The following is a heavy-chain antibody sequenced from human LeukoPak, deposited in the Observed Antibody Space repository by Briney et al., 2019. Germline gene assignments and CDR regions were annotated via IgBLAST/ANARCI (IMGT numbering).Heavy chain of an antibody. D-gene: IGHD3-10*01. V-gene: IGHV3-7*01. CDR1: GSTFITYW. Sequence: GGSLRLSRAASGSTFITYWMTWVRQSPGKGLEWVANIKPDGSEKYFVDSVKGRFTISRDNAKNALYLEMNSLRAEDTAEYFCARERMSSAAGSTYLYYDHCGQRTLVTVPS. J-gene: IGHJ5*02. CDR2: IKPDGSEK. CDR3: ARERMSSAAGSTYLYYDH.